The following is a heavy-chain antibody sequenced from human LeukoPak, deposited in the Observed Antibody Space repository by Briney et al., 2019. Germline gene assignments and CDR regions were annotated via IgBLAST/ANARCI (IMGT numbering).Heavy chain of an antibody. Sequence: PGGSLKLSCAASGFIFSASAMHWVRQASGKGLEWVGHIRSKANNYATAYAASVKGRFTISRDDSKNTAYLEMNRLETEDTAVYYCTSPDSSGYHWGQGTLVTVSS. J-gene: IGHJ4*02. CDR3: TSPDSSGYH. D-gene: IGHD3-22*01. CDR2: IRSKANNYAT. CDR1: GFIFSASA. V-gene: IGHV3-73*01.